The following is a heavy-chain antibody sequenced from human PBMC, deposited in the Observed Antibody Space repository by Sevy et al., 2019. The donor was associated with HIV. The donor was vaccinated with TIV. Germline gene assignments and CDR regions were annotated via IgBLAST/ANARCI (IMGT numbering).Heavy chain of an antibody. V-gene: IGHV3-23*01. CDR2: LSGSGGST. Sequence: GGSLRLSCAASGFTFSTYAMSWVRQAPGKGLEWVSGLSGSGGSTNYADSVKGRFTISRDNSKNTLYLQMNSLRAEDTAIYYCAKITARYYHYGMDVWGQGTTVTVSS. CDR1: GFTFSTYA. D-gene: IGHD1-20*01. CDR3: AKITARYYHYGMDV. J-gene: IGHJ6*02.